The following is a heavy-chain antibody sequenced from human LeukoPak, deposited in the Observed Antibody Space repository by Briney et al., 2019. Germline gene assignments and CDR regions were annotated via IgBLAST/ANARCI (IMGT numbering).Heavy chain of an antibody. Sequence: ASVKVSCKASGGTFSSYAISWVRQAPGQGLEWMGGIIPIFGTANYAQKFQGRVTITADKSTSTAYMELSSLRSEDTDVYYCARVKTGTTFAAFDIWGQGTMVTVSS. CDR3: ARVKTGTTFAAFDI. CDR1: GGTFSSYA. V-gene: IGHV1-69*06. J-gene: IGHJ3*02. D-gene: IGHD1-14*01. CDR2: IIPIFGTA.